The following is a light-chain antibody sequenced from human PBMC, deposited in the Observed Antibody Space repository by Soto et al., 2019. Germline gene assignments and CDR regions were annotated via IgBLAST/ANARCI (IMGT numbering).Light chain of an antibody. Sequence: ETVMTQSPATLSVSPGERATLCFMASQSVRSNLAWYQQRPGQPPRLLIYGASSRATGIPDRFSGSGSGTDFTLTISRLEPEDFAVYYCQQYGSSPWTFGQGTKVDI. CDR1: QSVRSN. J-gene: IGKJ1*01. CDR3: QQYGSSPWT. CDR2: GAS. V-gene: IGKV3-20*01.